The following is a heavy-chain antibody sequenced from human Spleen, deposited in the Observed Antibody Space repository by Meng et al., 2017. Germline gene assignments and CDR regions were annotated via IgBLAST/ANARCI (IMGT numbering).Heavy chain of an antibody. CDR1: GGSFSDSY. Sequence: VVLQQLGAGLLKPWAPLSLTCVASGGSFSDSYWSCIRQPPGKGLEWIGEINHSGSTNYNPSLESRATISVETSQNKLSLKLSSVTAADSAVYYCARGPTTVAHDFDYWGQGTLVTVSS. V-gene: IGHV4-34*01. D-gene: IGHD4-11*01. CDR2: INHSGST. CDR3: ARGPTTVAHDFDY. J-gene: IGHJ4*02.